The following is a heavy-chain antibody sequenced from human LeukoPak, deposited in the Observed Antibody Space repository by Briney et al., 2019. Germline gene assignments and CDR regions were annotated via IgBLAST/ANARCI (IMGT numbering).Heavy chain of an antibody. D-gene: IGHD1-26*01. Sequence: ASVKVSCKASGYTFTSSGISWVRQAPGQGLEWMGWISAYNGNTNYAQKLQGRVTMTTDTSTSTAYMELRSLRSDDTAVYYCAREVVKMAVGATTGYYFDYWGQGTLVTVSS. CDR1: GYTFTSSG. CDR3: AREVVKMAVGATTGYYFDY. V-gene: IGHV1-18*01. J-gene: IGHJ4*02. CDR2: ISAYNGNT.